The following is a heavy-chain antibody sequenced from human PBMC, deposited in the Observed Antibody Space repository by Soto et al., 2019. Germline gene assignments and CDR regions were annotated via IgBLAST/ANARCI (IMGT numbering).Heavy chain of an antibody. V-gene: IGHV3-21*01. CDR3: ARTPPIVVPAARITTMDV. J-gene: IGHJ6*02. CDR1: GFTFSSYS. CDR2: ISSSSSYI. D-gene: IGHD2-2*01. Sequence: LRLSCAASGFTFSSYSMNWVRQAPGKGLEWVSSISSSSSYIYYADSVKGRFTISRDNAKNSLYLQMNSLRAEDTAVYYCARTPPIVVPAARITTMDVWGQGTKVTVSS.